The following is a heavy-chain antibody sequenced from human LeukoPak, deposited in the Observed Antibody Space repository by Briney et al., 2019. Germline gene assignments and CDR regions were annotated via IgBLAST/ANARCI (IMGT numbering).Heavy chain of an antibody. Sequence: PGGSLRLSCAASGFTFSSYAMSWVRQAPGKGLEWVSAISGSGGSTYYADSVKGRFTISRDNSKNTLYLQMNSLRAEDTAVYYCAKDFAEYYYGSGSYYTHYYYGMDVWGHGTTVTVSS. CDR2: ISGSGGST. CDR3: AKDFAEYYYGSGSYYTHYYYGMDV. J-gene: IGHJ6*02. D-gene: IGHD3-10*01. CDR1: GFTFSSYA. V-gene: IGHV3-23*01.